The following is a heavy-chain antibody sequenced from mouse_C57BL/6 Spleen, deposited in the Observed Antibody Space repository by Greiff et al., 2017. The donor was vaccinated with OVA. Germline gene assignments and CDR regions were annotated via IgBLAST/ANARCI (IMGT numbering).Heavy chain of an antibody. J-gene: IGHJ3*01. CDR1: GYTFTDYE. CDR2: IDPETGGT. Sequence: QVQLQQSGAELVRPGASVTLSCKASGYTFTDYEMHWVKQTPGHGLEWIGAIDPETGGTAYNQKFKGKAILTADKSSSTAYMELRSLTSEDSAVYYCTRENGAWFAYWGQGTLVTVSA. V-gene: IGHV1-15*01. CDR3: TRENGAWFAY.